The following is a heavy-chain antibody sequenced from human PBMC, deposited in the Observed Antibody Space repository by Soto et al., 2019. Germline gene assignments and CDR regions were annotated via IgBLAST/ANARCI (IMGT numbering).Heavy chain of an antibody. D-gene: IGHD6-19*01. CDR1: GFSFSSYA. CDR2: ISHDGINK. Sequence: QVRLVESGGGVVQPGRSLRLSCTASGFSFSSYAMYWFRQPPGKGLEWGAVISHDGINKHYADSVKGRVTVSRDNPNHSLDLQLNSLRGEDTAMYYCTRDMYSSDYFVKWFEPWGQGTLVTVSS. CDR3: TRDMYSSDYFVKWFEP. J-gene: IGHJ5*02. V-gene: IGHV3-30-3*01.